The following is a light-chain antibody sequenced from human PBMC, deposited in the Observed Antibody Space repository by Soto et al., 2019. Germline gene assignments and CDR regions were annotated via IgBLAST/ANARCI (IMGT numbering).Light chain of an antibody. CDR3: QQRFNWPPIT. CDR2: DAS. V-gene: IGKV3-11*01. Sequence: EIVLTRSPATLSLSPGETATLSCRASQSVSSYLAWYQQKPGQAPRLLIYDASTRATGIPARFSGSGSGTDFTLTISSLEPEDFAVYYCQQRFNWPPITFGQGTRLEIK. CDR1: QSVSSY. J-gene: IGKJ5*01.